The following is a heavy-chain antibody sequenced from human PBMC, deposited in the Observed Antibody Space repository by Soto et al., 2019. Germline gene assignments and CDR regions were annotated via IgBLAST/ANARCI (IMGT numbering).Heavy chain of an antibody. J-gene: IGHJ2*01. D-gene: IGHD3-9*01. V-gene: IGHV3-30*18. CDR1: GFTFSSYG. Sequence: QVQLVESGGGVVQPGRSLRLSCAASGFTFSSYGMHWVRQAPGKGLEWVAAISGDGSTKYYADSVKGRFTISRDNSKNTRYLQMNSLRAEDTAVYYCAKDLTCGEGWYFELWGRGTLVTVSS. CDR3: AKDLTCGEGWYFEL. CDR2: ISGDGSTK.